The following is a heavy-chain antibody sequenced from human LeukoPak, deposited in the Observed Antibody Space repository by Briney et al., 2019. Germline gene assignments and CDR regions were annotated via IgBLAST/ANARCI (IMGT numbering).Heavy chain of an antibody. CDR3: AKDLARSSGWYYYYYYYYMDV. Sequence: GGSLRLSCAASGFTVSSNYMSWVRQARGKGLEWVSVIYSGGSTDYAGSVKGRFTISRDNSKNTLYLQMNSLRAEDTAVYYCAKDLARSSGWYYYYYYYYMDVWGKGTTVTVSS. J-gene: IGHJ6*03. CDR1: GFTVSSNY. V-gene: IGHV3-53*05. CDR2: IYSGGST. D-gene: IGHD6-19*01.